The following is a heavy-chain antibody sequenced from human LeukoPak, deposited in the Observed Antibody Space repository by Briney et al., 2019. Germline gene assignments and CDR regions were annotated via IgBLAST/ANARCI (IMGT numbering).Heavy chain of an antibody. D-gene: IGHD6-25*01. CDR2: ISYDGSNK. J-gene: IGHJ3*02. Sequence: PGGSLRLSCAASGFTFSSYAMHWVRQAPGKGLEWVAVISYDGSNKYYADSVKGRFTISRDNSKNTLYLQMNSLRAEDTAVYYCARAASYAFDIWGQGTMVTVSS. V-gene: IGHV3-30*04. CDR1: GFTFSSYA. CDR3: ARAASYAFDI.